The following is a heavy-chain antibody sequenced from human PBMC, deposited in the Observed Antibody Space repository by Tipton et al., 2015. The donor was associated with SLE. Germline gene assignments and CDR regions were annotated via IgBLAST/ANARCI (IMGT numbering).Heavy chain of an antibody. Sequence: SLRLSCAASGFTFSSYWMTWVRQAPGKGLEWVANIKQDGSEKYYVDSVKVLFTISRDNAKNSPYLQMNSLRAEDTAVYYCARELIRLWEWPYYNGMDFWGQGTTVTVS. CDR2: IKQDGSEK. V-gene: IGHV3-7*03. CDR3: ARELIRLWEWPYYNGMDF. D-gene: IGHD3-3*01. J-gene: IGHJ6*02. CDR1: GFTFSSYW.